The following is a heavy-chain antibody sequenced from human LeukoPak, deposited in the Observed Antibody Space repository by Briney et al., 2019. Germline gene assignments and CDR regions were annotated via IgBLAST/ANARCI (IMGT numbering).Heavy chain of an antibody. J-gene: IGHJ4*02. CDR1: GFTFSSYG. CDR3: ARERGYDFWSGYYTDY. CDR2: IKQDGSEK. V-gene: IGHV3-7*01. D-gene: IGHD3-3*01. Sequence: GGSLRLSCATSGFTFSSYGMHWVRQAPGKGLEWVANIKQDGSEKYYVDSVKGRFTISRDNAKNSLYLQMNSLRAEDTAVYYCARERGYDFWSGYYTDYWGQGTLVTVSS.